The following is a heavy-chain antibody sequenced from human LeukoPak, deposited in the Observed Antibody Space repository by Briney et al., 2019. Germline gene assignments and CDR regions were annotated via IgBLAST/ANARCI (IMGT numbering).Heavy chain of an antibody. CDR3: VRQQTSHGNFDY. J-gene: IGHJ4*02. D-gene: IGHD1-26*01. V-gene: IGHV3-13*01. CDR2: IGTAGDT. Sequence: GGSLRLSCATSGFTFSNHAMHWVHQATGKGLEWVSAIGTAGDTFYPGSVKGRFSISRENAKNSLSLQINSLKAEDTAVYYCVRQQTSHGNFDYWGQGTLVTVSS. CDR1: GFTFSNHA.